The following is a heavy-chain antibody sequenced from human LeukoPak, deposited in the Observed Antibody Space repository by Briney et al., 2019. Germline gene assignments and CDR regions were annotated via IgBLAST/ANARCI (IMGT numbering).Heavy chain of an antibody. CDR2: IASDGSST. CDR1: GFTFSSYW. CDR3: ARGRPHGNDY. V-gene: IGHV3-74*01. J-gene: IGHJ4*02. D-gene: IGHD4-23*01. Sequence: GGSLRLSCAASGFTFSSYWMNWVRQAPRKGLVWVSRIASDGSSTTYADSVKGRFSISRDNAKNTLYLQMNSLRVEDTAVYYCARGRPHGNDYWGQGTLVTVSS.